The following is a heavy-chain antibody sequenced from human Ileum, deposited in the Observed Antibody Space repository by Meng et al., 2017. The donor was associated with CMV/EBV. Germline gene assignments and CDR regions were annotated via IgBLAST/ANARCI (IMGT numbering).Heavy chain of an antibody. V-gene: IGHV4-4*07. CDR2: VYSSGST. Sequence: VQLPEPGPGLVKPSETLSLTCTVPGGSISGYYWSWIRQPATKGLEWIGRVYSSGSTDYNPSLQSRVTMSVDTSKNQFSLKLSSVTAADTAVYYCARGSSSWAFDYWGQGTLVTVSS. CDR3: ARGSSSWAFDY. CDR1: GGSISGYY. D-gene: IGHD2-2*01. J-gene: IGHJ4*02.